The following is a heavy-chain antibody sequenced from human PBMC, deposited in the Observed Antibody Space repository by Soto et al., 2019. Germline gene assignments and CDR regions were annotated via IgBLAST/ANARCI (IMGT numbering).Heavy chain of an antibody. V-gene: IGHV1-18*01. CDR3: ARANTWVTGRVGTH. J-gene: IGHJ4*02. CDR2: ISGYNGNT. Sequence: QIHLEQSRIEMKEPGTSLKISCATSGYSFTNYGISWVRQAPGQGLKWMGWISGYNGNTKYAQSFHDRVVMTADKFTSTGYLEMRNLRSNDTAVYYCARANTWVTGRVGTHWGQGTKVTVSS. CDR1: GYSFTNYG. D-gene: IGHD1-1*01.